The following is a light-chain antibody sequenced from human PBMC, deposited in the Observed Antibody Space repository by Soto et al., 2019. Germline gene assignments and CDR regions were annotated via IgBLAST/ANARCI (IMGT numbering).Light chain of an antibody. J-gene: IGKJ2*01. CDR2: DAS. CDR3: QQYENLPYT. V-gene: IGKV1-33*01. CDR1: QDINFY. Sequence: DIQMTQFPSSLSASVGDRVTITCQATQDINFYLNWYQQRPGKPPDLLIYDASNSETGVPSRFSGSGSGTDFTFPITNLQSEDIGTYYCQQYENLPYTFGQGTKLEIK.